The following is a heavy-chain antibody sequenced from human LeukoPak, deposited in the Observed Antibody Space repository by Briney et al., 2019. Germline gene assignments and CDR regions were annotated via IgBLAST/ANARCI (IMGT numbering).Heavy chain of an antibody. V-gene: IGHV3-23*01. Sequence: QPGGSLRLSCAASGITFIHYSMTWVRQAPGKGLEWVSAITGSGKFTDYADSVKGRFTISRDNAKNSLYLQMNSLRAEDTAVYYCAELGITMIGGVWGKGATVTISS. J-gene: IGHJ6*04. CDR3: AELGITMIGGV. D-gene: IGHD3-10*02. CDR1: GITFIHYS. CDR2: ITGSGKFT.